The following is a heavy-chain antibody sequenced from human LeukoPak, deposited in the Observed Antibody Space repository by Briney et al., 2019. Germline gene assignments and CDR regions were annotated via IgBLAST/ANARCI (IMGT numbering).Heavy chain of an antibody. CDR3: ARGQLWYDY. CDR1: VGSISSGGYY. Sequence: SETLSLTCTVSVGSISSGGYYWSWIPQHPGKGLEWIGYIYYSGSTYYNPSLKSRVTISVDTSKNQFSLKLSSVTAADTAVYYCARGQLWYDYWGQGTLVTVSS. D-gene: IGHD5-18*01. V-gene: IGHV4-31*03. CDR2: IYYSGST. J-gene: IGHJ4*02.